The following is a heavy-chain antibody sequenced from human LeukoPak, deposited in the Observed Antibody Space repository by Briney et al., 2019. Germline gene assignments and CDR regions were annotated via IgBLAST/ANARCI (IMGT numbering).Heavy chain of an antibody. D-gene: IGHD3-3*01. CDR3: ARDRVGSGGIFGVVIIPVMDV. J-gene: IGHJ6*03. Sequence: SVKVSCKASGGTFSSYAISWVRQAPGQGLEWMGGIIPIFGTANYAQKFQGRVTITTDESTSTAYMELSSLRSEDTAVYHCARDRVGSGGIFGVVIIPVMDVWGKGTTVTVSS. CDR1: GGTFSSYA. CDR2: IIPIFGTA. V-gene: IGHV1-69*05.